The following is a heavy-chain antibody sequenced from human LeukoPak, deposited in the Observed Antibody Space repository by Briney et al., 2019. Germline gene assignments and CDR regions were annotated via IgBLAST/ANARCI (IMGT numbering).Heavy chain of an antibody. CDR2: TTGSGATT. V-gene: IGHV3-23*01. CDR3: ARSWYFDL. J-gene: IGHJ2*01. CDR1: GFTFSNYG. Sequence: GGSLRLSCAASGFTFSNYGMHWVRQAPGKGLEWVTTTTGSGATTDYADSVKGRFTISRDNSKSTLSLQMNRLRAEDTAVYYCARSWYFDLWGRGTLVTVSS.